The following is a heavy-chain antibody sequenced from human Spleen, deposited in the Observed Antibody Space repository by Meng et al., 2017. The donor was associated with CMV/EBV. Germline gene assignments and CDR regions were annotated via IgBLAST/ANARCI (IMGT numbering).Heavy chain of an antibody. Sequence: SETLSLTCTVSGGSISGGFHWSWIRQRPGKGLEWIGHVYYSGTTHYSPSLKSRVAISVDTSKNQFSLILTSVTAAETAVYFCARDQHDILTGSYRYYGLDVWGQGTTVTVSS. CDR2: VYYSGTT. D-gene: IGHD3-9*01. CDR1: GGSISGGFH. V-gene: IGHV4-31*03. CDR3: ARDQHDILTGSYRYYGLDV. J-gene: IGHJ6*02.